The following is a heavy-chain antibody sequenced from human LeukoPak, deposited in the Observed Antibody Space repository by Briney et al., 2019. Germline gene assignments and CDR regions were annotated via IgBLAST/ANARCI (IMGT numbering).Heavy chain of an antibody. J-gene: IGHJ4*02. Sequence: GGSLRLSCAASGFTFSDYAMTWVRQAPGKGLEWVSTINSGGAINYADSVKGRFTISRDNPKNTLYLQMNSLRAEDTAVYYCAKRGSYSSSFTSTFDYWGQGTLGTVSS. CDR1: GFTFSDYA. CDR2: INSGGAI. V-gene: IGHV3-23*01. CDR3: AKRGSYSSSFTSTFDY. D-gene: IGHD6-6*01.